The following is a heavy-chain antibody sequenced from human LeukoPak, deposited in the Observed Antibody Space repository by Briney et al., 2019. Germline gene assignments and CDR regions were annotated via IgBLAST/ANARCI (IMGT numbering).Heavy chain of an antibody. D-gene: IGHD3-22*01. V-gene: IGHV1-69*13. CDR3: ARAHDSSGYYSFYFDY. J-gene: IGHJ4*02. CDR2: IIPLFGTA. CDR1: GGTFSSYA. Sequence: GASVKVSCKASGGTFSSYAISWVRQAPGQGLEWMGGIIPLFGTANYAQKFQGRVTITADESTSTAYMELSSLRSEDTAVYYCARAHDSSGYYSFYFDYWGQGTLVTVSS.